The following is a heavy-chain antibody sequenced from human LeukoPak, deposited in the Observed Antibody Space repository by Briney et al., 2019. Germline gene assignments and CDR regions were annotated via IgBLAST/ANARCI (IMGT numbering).Heavy chain of an antibody. CDR2: IWYDGSNK. CDR1: GFTFSSYG. J-gene: IGHJ5*02. D-gene: IGHD4-11*01. Sequence: AGSLRLSCAASGFTFSSYGMHWVRQAPGKGLEWVAVIWYDGSNKYYADSVKGRFTISRDNSKNTLYLQMNSLRAEDTAVYYCAKDMGKMTTPGGWFDPWGQGTLVTVSS. CDR3: AKDMGKMTTPGGWFDP. V-gene: IGHV3-33*06.